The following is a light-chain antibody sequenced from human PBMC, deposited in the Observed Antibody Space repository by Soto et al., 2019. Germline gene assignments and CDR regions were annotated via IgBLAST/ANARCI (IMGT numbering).Light chain of an antibody. Sequence: DIQMTQSPSSLSASVGDRVTITCRASQSISRYLHWYQHKPGKATKLMIYAASNLQSGVPSRFSGSGSGTEFTLTISSLQSEDFAFYYCQQYNNWHPITFGQGTRLEIK. CDR1: QSISRY. CDR3: QQYNNWHPIT. V-gene: IGKV1-39*01. CDR2: AAS. J-gene: IGKJ5*01.